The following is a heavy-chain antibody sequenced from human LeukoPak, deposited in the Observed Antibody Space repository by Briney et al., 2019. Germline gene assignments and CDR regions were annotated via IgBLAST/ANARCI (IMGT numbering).Heavy chain of an antibody. CDR1: GHSNQRSY. CDR2: INEDGSGT. CDR3: ARDPAWGAIDY. V-gene: IGHV3-7*01. Sequence: GGTQGLLCAVWGHSNQRSYQSWARDPWARGLEGVADINEDGSGTYYVDSVKGRFTVSRDNAQNSVYLQMNSLRVEDTGVYYCARDPAWGAIDYWGQGTLVTVSS. J-gene: IGHJ4*02. D-gene: IGHD7-27*01.